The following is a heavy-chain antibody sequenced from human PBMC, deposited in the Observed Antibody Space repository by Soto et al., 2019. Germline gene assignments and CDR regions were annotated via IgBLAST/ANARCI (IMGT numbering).Heavy chain of an antibody. D-gene: IGHD3-10*01. CDR1: GYTFTGYY. CDR2: IYPYDNSP. J-gene: IGHJ6*02. CDR3: ARERPFFGSGSYLGPYGMDV. V-gene: IGHV1-2*02. Sequence: GASVKVSCKTSGYTFTGYYIHWVRQAPGQGLEWLGCIYPYDNSPKFVQSFQGRVTLTTDTATSTAYMELTSLRPDDTAVYYCARERPFFGSGSYLGPYGMDVWGQGTTVTVSS.